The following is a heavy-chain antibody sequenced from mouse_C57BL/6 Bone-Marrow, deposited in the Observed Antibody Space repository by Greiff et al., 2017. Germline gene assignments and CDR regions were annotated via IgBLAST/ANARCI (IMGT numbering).Heavy chain of an antibody. V-gene: IGHV5-12*01. D-gene: IGHD1-1*01. CDR1: GFTFSDYY. CDR2: ISNGGGST. J-gene: IGHJ1*03. CDR3: ARHFYYGSSYGYFDV. Sequence: DVQLQESGGGLVQPGGSLKLSCAASGFTFSDYYMYWVRQTPEKRLEWVAYISNGGGSTYYPDTVKGRFTISRDNAKNTLYLQMSRLKSEDTAMYYCARHFYYGSSYGYFDVWGTGTTVTVSS.